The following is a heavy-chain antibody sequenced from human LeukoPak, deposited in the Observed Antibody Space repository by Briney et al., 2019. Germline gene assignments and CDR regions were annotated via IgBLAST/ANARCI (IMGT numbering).Heavy chain of an antibody. V-gene: IGHV3-30*04. J-gene: IGHJ1*01. CDR3: ARDVVAGGSYYDGYFQH. D-gene: IGHD1-26*01. Sequence: GGSLRLSCAASGFTFSSYAMHWVRQAPGKGLEWVAVISYDGSNKYYADSVKGRFTISRDNSKNTLYLQMNSLRAEDTAVYYCARDVVAGGSYYDGYFQHWGQGTLVTVSS. CDR2: ISYDGSNK. CDR1: GFTFSSYA.